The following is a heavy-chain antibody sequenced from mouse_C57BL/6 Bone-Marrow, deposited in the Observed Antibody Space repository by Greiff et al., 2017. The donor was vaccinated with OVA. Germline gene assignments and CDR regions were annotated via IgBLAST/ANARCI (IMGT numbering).Heavy chain of an antibody. CDR3: SRHGSSYFNWYFDV. J-gene: IGHJ1*03. CDR1: GYTFTSYG. V-gene: IGHV1-81*01. CDR2: IYPRSGNT. Sequence: VKLMESGAELARPGASVKLSCKASGYTFTSYGISWVKQRTGQGLEWIGEIYPRSGNTYYNEKFKGKATLTADKSSSTASMELRSLTSEDSSFFFCSRHGSSYFNWYFDVWGTGTTVTVSS. D-gene: IGHD1-1*01.